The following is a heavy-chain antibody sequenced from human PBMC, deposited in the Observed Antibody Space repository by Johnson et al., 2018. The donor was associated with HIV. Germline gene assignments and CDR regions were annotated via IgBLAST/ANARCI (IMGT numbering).Heavy chain of an antibody. CDR3: ARKRCGGDCYSWLDHAFDI. Sequence: QVQLVESGGGLVQPGGSLRLSCAASGFTFSSYSMNWVRQAPGKGLEWVAVISDDGSNKYYADSVKGRFTISRDNSKNTLYLQMNSLRAEDTAVYYCARKRCGGDCYSWLDHAFDIWGQGTMVTVSS. CDR2: ISDDGSNK. V-gene: IGHV3-30*03. CDR1: GFTFSSYS. D-gene: IGHD2-21*02. J-gene: IGHJ3*02.